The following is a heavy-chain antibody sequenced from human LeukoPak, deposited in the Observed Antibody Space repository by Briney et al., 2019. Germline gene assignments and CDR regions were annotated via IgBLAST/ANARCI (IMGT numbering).Heavy chain of an antibody. V-gene: IGHV3-21*01. D-gene: IGHD1-26*01. J-gene: IGHJ3*02. Sequence: PGGSLRLSCAASGFTFSSYSMNWVRQAPGKGLEWVSSISSSSSYIYYADSVKGRFTISRDNSKNTLYLQMNSLRPEDTAVYYCARVRDSGRWGAFDIWGQGTMATVSS. CDR1: GFTFSSYS. CDR3: ARVRDSGRWGAFDI. CDR2: ISSSSSYI.